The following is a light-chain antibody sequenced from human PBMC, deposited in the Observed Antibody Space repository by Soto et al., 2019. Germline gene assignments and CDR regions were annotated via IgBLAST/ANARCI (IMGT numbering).Light chain of an antibody. J-gene: IGLJ1*01. CDR2: EVN. Sequence: QSALTQPPSASGSPGQSVTISCTGTSSDVGGYNYVSWYQQHPGKVPKVLISEVNKRPSGVPDRFSGSKSGNTASLTVSGLQADDEADYYCSSFAGTFFVFGTGTNVTVL. CDR1: SSDVGGYNY. V-gene: IGLV2-8*01. CDR3: SSFAGTFFV.